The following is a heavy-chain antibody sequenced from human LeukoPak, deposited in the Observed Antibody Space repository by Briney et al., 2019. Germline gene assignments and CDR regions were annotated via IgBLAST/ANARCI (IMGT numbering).Heavy chain of an antibody. J-gene: IGHJ6*03. CDR3: ARDLGYCSSTSCSFVYMDV. D-gene: IGHD2-2*01. CDR1: GFTFDNCG. V-gene: IGHV3-20*04. Sequence: PGGSLRLSCAASGFTFDNCGMSWVRQPPGKGVEWVSGINWNGGSIGYADSVKGRFTISRDNAKNSLYLQMNSLRAEDTAVYYCARDLGYCSSTSCSFVYMDVWGKGTTVTVSS. CDR2: INWNGGSI.